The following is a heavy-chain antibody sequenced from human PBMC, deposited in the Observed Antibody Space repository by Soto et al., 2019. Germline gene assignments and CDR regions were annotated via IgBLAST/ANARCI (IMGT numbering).Heavy chain of an antibody. CDR1: GFTFSSYG. D-gene: IGHD3-10*01. J-gene: IGHJ6*02. CDR2: ISYDGSNK. CDR3: AKGEYYYGSGSPYYGMGV. V-gene: IGHV3-30*18. Sequence: QVQLVESGGGVVQSGMSLRLSCAASGFTFSSYGMHWVRQAPGKGLEWVAVISYDGSNKYYADSVKGRFTISRDSSKNTLYLEMNSLRPEGTAVYYCAKGEYYYGSGSPYYGMGVGGQGTTVTVSS.